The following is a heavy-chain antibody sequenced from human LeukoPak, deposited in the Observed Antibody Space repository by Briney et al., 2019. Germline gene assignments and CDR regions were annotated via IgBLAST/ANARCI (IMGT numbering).Heavy chain of an antibody. D-gene: IGHD6-19*01. CDR3: ARSDIAVAVHFDY. CDR2: IYTSGST. V-gene: IGHV4-4*07. Sequence: SETLSLTCTVSGGSISSNYWSWIRQPAGKGLEWIGRIYTSGSTNYNPSLKSRVTISVDKSKNQFSLKLSSVTAADTAVYYCARSDIAVAVHFDYWGQGTLVTVSS. J-gene: IGHJ4*02. CDR1: GGSISSNY.